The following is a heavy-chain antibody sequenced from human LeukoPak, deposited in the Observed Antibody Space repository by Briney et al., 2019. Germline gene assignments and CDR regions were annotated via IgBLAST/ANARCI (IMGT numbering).Heavy chain of an antibody. CDR1: GLTFSSFG. D-gene: IGHD2-2*02. J-gene: IGHJ4*02. CDR3: ARGKVLYAAFDY. CDR2: IWYDGSNK. Sequence: GRSLRLSCAASGLTFSSFGMHWVRQAPGKGLEWVAVIWYDGSNKNYADSVKGRFTISRDNSKNTLYLQMNSLRAEDTAVYYCARGKVLYAAFDYWGQGTLVTVSS. V-gene: IGHV3-33*01.